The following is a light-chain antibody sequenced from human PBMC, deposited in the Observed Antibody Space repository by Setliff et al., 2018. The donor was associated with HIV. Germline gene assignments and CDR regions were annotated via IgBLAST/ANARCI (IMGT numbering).Light chain of an antibody. CDR2: EVN. CDR1: NSDVGSHNL. J-gene: IGLJ1*01. CDR3: AAWDDSLSGLYV. V-gene: IGLV2-14*02. Sequence: QSALTQPASVSGSPGQSITVSCTGTNSDVGSHNLVSWYQQYPGKAPKLLIYEVNKRPSGVPDRFSGSKSGTSASLAISGLRSEDEADYYCAAWDDSLSGLYVFGTGTKVTVL.